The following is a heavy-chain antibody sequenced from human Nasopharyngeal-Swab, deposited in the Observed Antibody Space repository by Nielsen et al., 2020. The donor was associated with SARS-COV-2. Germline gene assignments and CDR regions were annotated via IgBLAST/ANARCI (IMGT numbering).Heavy chain of an antibody. CDR3: ARWRTVTTIFYYGMDV. V-gene: IGHV4-34*01. CDR2: INHSGST. Sequence: SQTLSLTCAVYGGSFRGYYWSWIRQPPGKGLEWIGEINHSGSTNYNPSLKSRVTISVDTSKNQFSLKLSSVTAADTAVYYCARWRTVTTIFYYGMDVWGQGTTVTVSS. J-gene: IGHJ6*02. CDR1: GGSFRGYY. D-gene: IGHD4-11*01.